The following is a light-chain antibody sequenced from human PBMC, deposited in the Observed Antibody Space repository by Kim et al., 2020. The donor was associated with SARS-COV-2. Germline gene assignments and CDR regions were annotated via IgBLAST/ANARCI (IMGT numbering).Light chain of an antibody. CDR2: GAS. V-gene: IGKV3-15*01. J-gene: IGKJ2*03. Sequence: SPGERATLSCRASQSVSSNLAWYQQKPGQAPRLLIYGASTRATGIPARCSGSGSGTEFTLTISSLQSEDFAVYYCQQYNNWPPRSFGQGTKLEI. CDR3: QQYNNWPPRS. CDR1: QSVSSN.